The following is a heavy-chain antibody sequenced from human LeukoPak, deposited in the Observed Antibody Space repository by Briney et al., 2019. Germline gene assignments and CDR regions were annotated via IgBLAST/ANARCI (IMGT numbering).Heavy chain of an antibody. J-gene: IGHJ6*02. V-gene: IGHV3-23*01. D-gene: IGHD5-24*01. CDR3: AKDYVEMATPAQEFYYGMDV. Sequence: PGGSLRLSCAASGFTFSSYAMSWVRQAPGKGLEWVSAISGSGGSTYYADSVKGRFTISRDNSKNTLYLQMNSLRAEDTAVYYCAKDYVEMATPAQEFYYGMDVWGQGTTVTVSS. CDR1: GFTFSSYA. CDR2: ISGSGGST.